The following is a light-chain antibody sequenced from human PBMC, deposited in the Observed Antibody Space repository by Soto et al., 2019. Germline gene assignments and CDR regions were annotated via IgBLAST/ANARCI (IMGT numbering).Light chain of an antibody. Sequence: ENGLTKSPGTLSLSPGERATLSCRASQSISGNYLAWYQQKPGQAPRLLIYGASNRATGIPERFSGSGSGTDFTLTISSLEPEDFAVYYCQQRSNWPLITFGQGTRLEV. CDR2: GAS. J-gene: IGKJ5*01. CDR1: QSISGNY. V-gene: IGKV3D-20*02. CDR3: QQRSNWPLIT.